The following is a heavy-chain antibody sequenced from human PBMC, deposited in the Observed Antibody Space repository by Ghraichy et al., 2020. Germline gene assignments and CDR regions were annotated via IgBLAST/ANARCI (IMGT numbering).Heavy chain of an antibody. CDR3: AKMRPSSGSYPRHFDY. CDR1: GFTFSSYA. Sequence: GGSLRLSCAASGFTFSSYAMSWVRQAPGKGLEWVSAISGSGGSTYYADSVKGRFTISRDNSKNTLYLQMNSLRAEDTAVYYCAKMRPSSGSYPRHFDYWGQGTLVTVSS. V-gene: IGHV3-23*01. CDR2: ISGSGGST. J-gene: IGHJ4*02. D-gene: IGHD1-26*01.